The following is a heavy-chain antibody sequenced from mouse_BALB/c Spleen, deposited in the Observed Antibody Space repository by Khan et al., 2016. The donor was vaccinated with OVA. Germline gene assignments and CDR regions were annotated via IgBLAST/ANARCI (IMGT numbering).Heavy chain of an antibody. CDR3: ARTARIKY. CDR2: ISYSGST. D-gene: IGHD1-2*01. Sequence: ESGPCLVKLSQSLSLTCTVTGYSITSGYGWNWIRQFPGNKLEWMGYISYSGSTNYNPSFKSRISITRDTSKDQFFLQLNSVTTEDTATSYCARTARIKYWGQGTTLTVSS. J-gene: IGHJ2*01. V-gene: IGHV3-2*02. CDR1: GYSITSGYG.